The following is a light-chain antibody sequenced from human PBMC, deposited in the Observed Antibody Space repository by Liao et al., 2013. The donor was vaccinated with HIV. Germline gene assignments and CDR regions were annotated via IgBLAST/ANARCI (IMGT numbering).Light chain of an antibody. Sequence: SYELTQAPSVSVSPGQTASITCSGDKLGDKYACWYQQKPGQSPVLVIYQDTNRPSGIPERFSGSISGHTATLTISSVDAGDEADYYCQVWDSSSDHPVFGGGTQLTVL. CDR2: QDT. CDR3: QVWDSSSDHPV. CDR1: KLGDKY. V-gene: IGLV3-1*01. J-gene: IGLJ2*01.